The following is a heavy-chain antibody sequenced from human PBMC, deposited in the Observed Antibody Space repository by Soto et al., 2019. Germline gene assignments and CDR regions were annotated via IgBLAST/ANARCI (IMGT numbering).Heavy chain of an antibody. CDR3: ARIGYGDHDMEV. CDR1: GFTFSSYS. D-gene: IGHD4-17*01. J-gene: IGHJ6*02. V-gene: IGHV3-21*01. CDR2: ISSSSSYK. Sequence: EVQLVESGGGLVKPGGSLRLSCAASGFTFSSYSMNWVRQAPGKGLEWVSSISSSSSYKYYVDSVKGRYSIFRDNAKNSLELQINTQRAEERAGYYCARIGYGDHDMEVWGQGTTVAVSS.